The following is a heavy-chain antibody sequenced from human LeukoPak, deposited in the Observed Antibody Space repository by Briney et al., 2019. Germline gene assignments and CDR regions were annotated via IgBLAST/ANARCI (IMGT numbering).Heavy chain of an antibody. Sequence: GESLKISCKGSGYSFTSYWIGWVRQMPGKGLEWMGIIYPGDSDTRYSPSFQGQVTISADKSISTAYLQWSSLKASDTAMYYCASIAARPDAYYYYYMDVWGKGTTVTVSS. CDR1: GYSFTSYW. V-gene: IGHV5-51*01. D-gene: IGHD6-6*01. J-gene: IGHJ6*03. CDR2: IYPGDSDT. CDR3: ASIAARPDAYYYYYMDV.